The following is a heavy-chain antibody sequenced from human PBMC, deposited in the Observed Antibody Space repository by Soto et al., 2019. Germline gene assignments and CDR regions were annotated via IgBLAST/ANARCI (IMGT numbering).Heavy chain of an antibody. D-gene: IGHD3-9*01. J-gene: IGHJ4*02. CDR2: INAYNGNT. CDR3: ARDVGDWLSSYYFDF. V-gene: IGHV1-18*01. Sequence: ASVKVSCKASGSTFTSYCMRWVRQAPGQGLEWMGWINAYNGNTKYAQKLQGRVTMTTDTSTSTAYMGLRSLRSDDTAVYYCARDVGDWLSSYYFDFWSQGTLVTVSS. CDR1: GSTFTSYC.